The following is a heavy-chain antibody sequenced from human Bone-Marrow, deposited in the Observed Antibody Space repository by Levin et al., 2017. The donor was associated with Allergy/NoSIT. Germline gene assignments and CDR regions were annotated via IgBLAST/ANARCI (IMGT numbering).Heavy chain of an antibody. CDR1: GGSFSSYY. D-gene: IGHD1-26*01. CDR2: ISSSGNT. V-gene: IGHV4-59*08. CDR3: AIGPLYGGNYFGWFDP. J-gene: IGHJ5*02. Sequence: SETLSLTCSVSGGSFSSYYWSWIRQPPGKGLEWIGCISSSGNTNYNPSLKNRVTISVGTSKTHFSLKLSSLTAADTAVYFCAIGPLYGGNYFGWFDPWGQGTLVSVSS.